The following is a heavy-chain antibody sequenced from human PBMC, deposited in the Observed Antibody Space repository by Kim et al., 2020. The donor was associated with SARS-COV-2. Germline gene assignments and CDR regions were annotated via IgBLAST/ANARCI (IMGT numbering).Heavy chain of an antibody. Sequence: ASVKVSCKASGYTFTSYDINWVRQATGQGLEWMGWMNPNSGNTGYAQKFQGRVTMTRNTSISTAYMELSSLRSEDTAVYYCARSHPYDILTGWGTNELHYWGQGTLVTVSS. CDR2: MNPNSGNT. CDR3: ARSHPYDILTGWGTNELHY. D-gene: IGHD3-9*01. J-gene: IGHJ4*02. V-gene: IGHV1-8*01. CDR1: GYTFTSYD.